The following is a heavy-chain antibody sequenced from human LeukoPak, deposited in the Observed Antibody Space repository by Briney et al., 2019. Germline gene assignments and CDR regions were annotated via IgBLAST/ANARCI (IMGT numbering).Heavy chain of an antibody. CDR3: PKDVSMKQQIFFDS. CDR1: GCTFSSCA. V-gene: IGHV3-23*01. Sequence: GGSLRLSCAASGCTFSSCAMSWVRQAPGKGLEWVSAISGSGGGTYYADSVKGRLTISRENSKNTLYLQRNSLRAEDTAVYYCPKDVSMKQQIFFDSWGQGALVSVSS. CDR2: ISGSGGGT. D-gene: IGHD6-13*01. J-gene: IGHJ4*02.